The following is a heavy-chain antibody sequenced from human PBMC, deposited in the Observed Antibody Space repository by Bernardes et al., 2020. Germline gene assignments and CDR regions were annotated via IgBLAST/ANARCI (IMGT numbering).Heavy chain of an antibody. D-gene: IGHD5-12*01. CDR3: VRPSDKVPDV. Sequence: GGSLRLSCATSGFTFSKYWMTWVRQAPGKGLEWVANIDREGSRTYYVDSVKGRFSISKDSARNSVTLQMNSLRGEDTAIYYCVRPSDKVPDVWGQETLVTVSS. V-gene: IGHV3-7*01. CDR1: GFTFSKYW. CDR2: IDREGSRT. J-gene: IGHJ4*02.